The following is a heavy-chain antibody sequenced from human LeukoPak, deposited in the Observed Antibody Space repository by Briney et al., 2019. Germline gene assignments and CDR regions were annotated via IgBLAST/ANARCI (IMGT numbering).Heavy chain of an antibody. CDR1: GFTFSLYN. V-gene: IGHV3-48*01. CDR3: AKDMGYYYGSGFDY. Sequence: GGSLRLSCAASGFTFSLYNMNWVRQAPGKGLEWVSQISASETSIKYADSVRGRFTISRDNVKNSVYLQMNSLRAEDTALYYCAKDMGYYYGSGFDYWGQGTLVTVSS. D-gene: IGHD3-10*01. J-gene: IGHJ4*02. CDR2: ISASETSI.